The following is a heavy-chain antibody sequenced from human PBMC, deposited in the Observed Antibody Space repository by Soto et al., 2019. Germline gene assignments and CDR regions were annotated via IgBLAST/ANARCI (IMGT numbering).Heavy chain of an antibody. CDR3: ARGKRYTNDY. CDR1: GYTFSNYD. D-gene: IGHD2-2*02. CDR2: MSPNSGRT. Sequence: QVQLVQSGAEVKKPGASVKVSCKASGYTFSNYDINWVRQATGQGLEWMGWMSPNSGRTGYAQKYQGRVTMTRNTSSSTAYMELSSLRSEDTAVYYCARGKRYTNDYWGQGTLGSVSS. J-gene: IGHJ4*02. V-gene: IGHV1-8*01.